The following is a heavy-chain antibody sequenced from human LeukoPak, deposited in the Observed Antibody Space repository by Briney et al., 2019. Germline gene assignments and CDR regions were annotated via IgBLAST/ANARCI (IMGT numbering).Heavy chain of an antibody. J-gene: IGHJ3*02. V-gene: IGHV5-51*01. Sequence: GASLKISCKGSGYSFSSNWIAWVRQLPGKGLEWLGIIYPGDSDTKYSPSFQGQVTISADKSISTAYLQWSSLKASDTAMYYCASLRLERDAFDIWGQGTMVTVSS. CDR2: IYPGDSDT. D-gene: IGHD1-1*01. CDR1: GYSFSSNW. CDR3: ASLRLERDAFDI.